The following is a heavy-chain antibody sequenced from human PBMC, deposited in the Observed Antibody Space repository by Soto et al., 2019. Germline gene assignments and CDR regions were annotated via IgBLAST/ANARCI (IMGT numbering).Heavy chain of an antibody. Sequence: SETLSLTCAVPGGSISSSNWWSWVRQPPGKGLEWIGEIYHSGNTNYNPSLKSRVTISVDKSKNQFSLKLSSVTAAETAVYYCARVMDTAMVSGYYGMDVWGQGTTLTVS. J-gene: IGHJ6*02. CDR1: GGSISSSNW. D-gene: IGHD5-18*01. V-gene: IGHV4-4*02. CDR3: ARVMDTAMVSGYYGMDV. CDR2: IYHSGNT.